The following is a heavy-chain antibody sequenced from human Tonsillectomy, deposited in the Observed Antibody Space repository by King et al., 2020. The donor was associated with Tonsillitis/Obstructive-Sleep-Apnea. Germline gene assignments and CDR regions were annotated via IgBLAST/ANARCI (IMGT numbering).Heavy chain of an antibody. J-gene: IGHJ5*02. CDR3: ARDHGGQAVAGKDWFDP. CDR2: ISYDGNSK. CDR1: GFTFSSYS. D-gene: IGHD6-19*01. Sequence: QVQLVESGGGVVQPGRSLRLSCVASGFTFSSYSMHWVRQAPGKGLEWVAVISYDGNSKYYADSVKGRFTISRDDSNNTTHLQMNSLRAEDTAVYYCARDHGGQAVAGKDWFDPWGQGTLVTVSS. V-gene: IGHV3-30*01.